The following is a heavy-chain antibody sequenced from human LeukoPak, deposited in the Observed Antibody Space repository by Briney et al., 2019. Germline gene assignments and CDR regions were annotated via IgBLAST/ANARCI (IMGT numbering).Heavy chain of an antibody. J-gene: IGHJ4*02. CDR3: ARIRRVYCTNGVCYDHFDY. D-gene: IGHD2-8*01. CDR1: GGSISSSSYY. CDR2: IYYSGST. V-gene: IGHV4-39*07. Sequence: PSETLSLTCTVSGGSISSSSYYWGWLCQPPGKGLEWIGSIYYSGSTYYNPSLKSRVTISVDTSKNQFSLKLSSVTAADTAVYYCARIRRVYCTNGVCYDHFDYWGQGTLVTVSS.